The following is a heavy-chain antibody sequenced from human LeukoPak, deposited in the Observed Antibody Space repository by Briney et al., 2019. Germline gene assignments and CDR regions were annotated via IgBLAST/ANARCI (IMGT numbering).Heavy chain of an antibody. V-gene: IGHV7-4-1*02. CDR3: ARSTDVYYYDSSGSDPLGAFDI. CDR2: INTNTGNP. D-gene: IGHD3-22*01. Sequence: ASVKVSCKASGYTFTSYAMNWVRQAPGQGLEWMGWINTNTGNPTYAQGFTGRFVFSLDTSVSTAYLQISSLKAEDTAVYYCARSTDVYYYDSSGSDPLGAFDIWGQGTMVTVSS. CDR1: GYTFTSYA. J-gene: IGHJ3*02.